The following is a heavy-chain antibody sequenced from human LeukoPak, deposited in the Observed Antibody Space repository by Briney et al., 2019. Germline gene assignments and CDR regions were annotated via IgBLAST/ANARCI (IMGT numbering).Heavy chain of an antibody. D-gene: IGHD3-16*01. V-gene: IGHV1-69*04. Sequence: SVKVSCKASGGTFSSYAISWVRQAPGQGLEWMGRIIPILGIANYAQKFQGRVTITADKSTSTAYMELSSLRSEDTAVYYCARRVPGPQLGEYVAYYFDHWGQGTLVTVSS. J-gene: IGHJ4*02. CDR1: GGTFSSYA. CDR2: IIPILGIA. CDR3: ARRVPGPQLGEYVAYYFDH.